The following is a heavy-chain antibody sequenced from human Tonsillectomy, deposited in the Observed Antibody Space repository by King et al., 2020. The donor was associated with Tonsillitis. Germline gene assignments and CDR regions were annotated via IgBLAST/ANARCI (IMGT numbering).Heavy chain of an antibody. CDR1: GFDFGSYG. D-gene: IGHD5-12*01. Sequence: VQLVESGGGVVQPERSLRLACAASGFDFGSYGMHWVRQAPGKGLEWVSFISHDGTFKFYSDSVRGRFTVSRDKSKNTLYLQMNSLKANDTAVYYCARGSGYDSGDFWGQGXLVTVSS. V-gene: IGHV3-33*05. CDR3: ARGSGYDSGDF. J-gene: IGHJ4*02. CDR2: ISHDGTFK.